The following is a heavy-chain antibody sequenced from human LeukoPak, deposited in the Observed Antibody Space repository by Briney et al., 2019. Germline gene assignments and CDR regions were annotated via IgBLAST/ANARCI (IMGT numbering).Heavy chain of an antibody. CDR1: GFTFSDYY. CDR3: ARETYRQMVTDY. Sequence: PGGSLRLSCAASGFTFSDYYMSWIRQAPGKGWGGVSYISSSGSTIYYADSVKGRFTISRDNAKNSLYLQMNSLRAEDTAVYYCARETYRQMVTDYWGQGTLVTVSS. D-gene: IGHD5-18*01. V-gene: IGHV3-11*01. CDR2: ISSSGSTI. J-gene: IGHJ4*02.